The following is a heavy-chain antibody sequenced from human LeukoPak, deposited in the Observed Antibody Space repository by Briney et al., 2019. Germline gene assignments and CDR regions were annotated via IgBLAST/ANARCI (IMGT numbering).Heavy chain of an antibody. CDR3: ARDHSYYDILTGYYALSIPGY. Sequence: ASVKVSCKASGYTFTSYGISWVRQAPGQGLEWMGWISAYNGNTNYAQKLQGRVTMTTDTSTSTAYMELRSLRSDDTAVYYCARDHSYYDILTGYYALSIPGYWGQGTLVTVSS. J-gene: IGHJ4*02. CDR1: GYTFTSYG. CDR2: ISAYNGNT. D-gene: IGHD3-9*01. V-gene: IGHV1-18*01.